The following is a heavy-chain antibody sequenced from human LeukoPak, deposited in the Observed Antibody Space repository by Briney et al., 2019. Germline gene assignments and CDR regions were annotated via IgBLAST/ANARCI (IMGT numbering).Heavy chain of an antibody. V-gene: IGHV3-49*04. Sequence: GGSLRLSCTGSGFNFGGYVMNWVRQAPGKGLEWVGFFGSKAFGATAEYAASVKGRFTISRDDSKSVAYLELNSLKTEDTAVYYCTRASGSFWYFDYWGQGTLVTVPS. CDR1: GFNFGGYV. CDR3: TRASGSFWYFDY. J-gene: IGHJ4*02. D-gene: IGHD6-19*01. CDR2: FGSKAFGATA.